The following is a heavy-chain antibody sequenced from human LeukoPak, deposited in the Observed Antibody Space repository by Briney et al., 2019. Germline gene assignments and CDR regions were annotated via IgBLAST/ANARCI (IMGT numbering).Heavy chain of an antibody. CDR1: GDSVSSNSVT. J-gene: IGHJ5*02. CDR3: ARRLTQYDCFDP. CDR2: TYYRSTWYN. D-gene: IGHD2-2*01. V-gene: IGHV6-1*01. Sequence: SQTLSLTCAISGDSVSSNSVTWNWIRQSPSRGLEWLGRTYYRSTWYNDYAVSVRGRITVNPDTSKNQFSQHLNSVTPEDTAVYYCARRLTQYDCFDPWGQGILVTVSS.